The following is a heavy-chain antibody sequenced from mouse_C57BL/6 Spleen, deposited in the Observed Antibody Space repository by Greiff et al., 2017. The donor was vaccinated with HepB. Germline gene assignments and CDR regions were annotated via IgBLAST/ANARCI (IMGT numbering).Heavy chain of an antibody. V-gene: IGHV5-4*01. J-gene: IGHJ1*03. CDR1: GFTFSSYA. CDR3: ARGRDYEV. D-gene: IGHD2-4*01. Sequence: VQRVESGGGLVKPGGSLKLSCAASGFTFSSYAMSWVRQTPEKRLEWVATISDGGSYTYYPDNVKGRFTISRDNAKNNLYLQMSHLKSEDTAMYYCARGRDYEVWGTGTTVTVSS. CDR2: ISDGGSYT.